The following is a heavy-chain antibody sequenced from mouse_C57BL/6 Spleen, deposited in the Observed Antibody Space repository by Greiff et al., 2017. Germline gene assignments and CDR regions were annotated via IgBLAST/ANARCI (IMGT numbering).Heavy chain of an antibody. J-gene: IGHJ4*01. D-gene: IGHD4-1*01. CDR1: GYTFTSYW. CDR2: IHPNSGST. Sequence: VQLQQPGAELVKPGASVKLSCKASGYTFTSYWMHWVKQRPGQGLEWIGMIHPNSGSTNYNEKFKSKATLTVDTSSSTAYMQLSSLTSEDSAVYYCARTGFYAMDYWGQGTSVTGSS. V-gene: IGHV1-64*01. CDR3: ARTGFYAMDY.